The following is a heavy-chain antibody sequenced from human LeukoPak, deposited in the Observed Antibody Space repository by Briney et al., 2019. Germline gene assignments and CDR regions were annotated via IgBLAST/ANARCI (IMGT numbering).Heavy chain of an antibody. V-gene: IGHV4-4*02. CDR3: ARATIGYSGYDLDAFDI. Sequence: SGTLSLTCAVSGGSISSSNWWSWVRQPPGKGLEWIGEIYHSGSTNYNPSLKSRVTISVDTSKNQFSLKLSSVTAADTAVYYCARATIGYSGYDLDAFDIWGQGTMVTVSS. CDR2: IYHSGST. CDR1: GGSISSSNW. D-gene: IGHD5-12*01. J-gene: IGHJ3*02.